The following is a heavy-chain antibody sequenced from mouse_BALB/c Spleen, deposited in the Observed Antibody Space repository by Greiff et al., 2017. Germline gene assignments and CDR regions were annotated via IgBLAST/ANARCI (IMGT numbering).Heavy chain of an antibody. V-gene: IGHV1-14*01. CDR2: INPYNDGT. J-gene: IGHJ3*01. CDR3: VLSYYGSSYGFAY. CDR1: GYTFTSYV. D-gene: IGHD1-1*01. Sequence: EVKLMESGPELVKPGASVKMSCKASGYTFTSYVMHWVKQKPGQGLEWIGYINPYNDGTKYNEKFKGKATLTSDKSSSTAYMELSSLTSEDSAVYYSVLSYYGSSYGFAYWGQGTLVTVSA.